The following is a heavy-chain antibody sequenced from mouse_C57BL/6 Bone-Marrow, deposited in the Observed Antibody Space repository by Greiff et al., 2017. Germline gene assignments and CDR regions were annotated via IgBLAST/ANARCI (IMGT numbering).Heavy chain of an antibody. D-gene: IGHD1-3*01. J-gene: IGHJ3*01. CDR3: ARSSGADAY. Sequence: VQLQQSGAELARPGASVKLSCKASGYTFSSYGISWVKQRTGQGLEWIGEIYPRSGNTYYNEKFKGKATLTADKSSSTAYMELRSLTSEDSAVYFCARSSGADAYWGQGTLVTVSA. CDR1: GYTFSSYG. CDR2: IYPRSGNT. V-gene: IGHV1-81*01.